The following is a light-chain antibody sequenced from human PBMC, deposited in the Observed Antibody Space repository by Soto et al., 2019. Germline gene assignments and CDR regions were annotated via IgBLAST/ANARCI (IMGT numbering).Light chain of an antibody. CDR1: QRVADTY. V-gene: IGKV3-20*01. J-gene: IGKJ1*01. CDR3: QHYGSSPPVT. CDR2: GAS. Sequence: PGERATLSCRASQRVADTYLAWYQQKPGQAPRLLIYGASRRSTGIPERVSGSGSETDFTLSISTLEPEDFAVYHCQHYGSSPPVTFGQGTRVELK.